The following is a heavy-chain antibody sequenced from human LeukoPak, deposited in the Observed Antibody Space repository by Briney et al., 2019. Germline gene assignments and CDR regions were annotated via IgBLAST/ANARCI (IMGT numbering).Heavy chain of an antibody. Sequence: PSETLSLTCTVSGGSISSSSYYWGWIRQPPGKGLEWIGSIYYSGSTYYNPSLKSRVTISVDTSKNQFSLKLSSVTAADTAVYYCARGPRGSYVRFWGQGTLVTVSS. CDR2: IYYSGST. CDR3: ARGPRGSYVRF. CDR1: GGSISSSSYY. J-gene: IGHJ4*02. D-gene: IGHD1-26*01. V-gene: IGHV4-39*07.